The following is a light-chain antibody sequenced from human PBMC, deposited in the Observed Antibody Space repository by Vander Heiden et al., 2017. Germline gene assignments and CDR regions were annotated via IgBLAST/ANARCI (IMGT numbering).Light chain of an antibody. J-gene: IGKJ1*01. V-gene: IGKV1-39*01. CDR3: QQYDNTPRT. Sequence: DFQMTHPPSSLSASVGDRVTITCQASQSISSYLNWYQQKPGKAPKLLIYAASSLQSGVPSRFSGSGSGTDFTLTISRLQPEDIATYYCQQYDNTPRTFGQGTRVEIK. CDR2: AAS. CDR1: QSISSY.